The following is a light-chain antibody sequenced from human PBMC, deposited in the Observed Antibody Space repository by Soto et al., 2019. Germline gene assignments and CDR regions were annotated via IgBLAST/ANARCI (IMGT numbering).Light chain of an antibody. Sequence: DILMTQSPSSLSASLGDRVTITCRASQTIKNYLNWYQQRPGSAPRLLIYGASILQRGVPSRFSGGGSGTDFTITISSLQPADFATYYYQQTYSALWTFGQGTKVEI. CDR1: QTIKNY. J-gene: IGKJ1*01. CDR2: GAS. CDR3: QQTYSALWT. V-gene: IGKV1-39*01.